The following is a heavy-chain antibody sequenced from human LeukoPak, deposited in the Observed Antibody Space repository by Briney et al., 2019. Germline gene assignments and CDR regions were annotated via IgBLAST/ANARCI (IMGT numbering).Heavy chain of an antibody. J-gene: IGHJ5*02. CDR3: ARADSDGDYHWFDP. Sequence: PSETLSLTCAVYGGSFSGYYWSWIRQPPGKGLEWIGEINHSGSTNYNPSLKSRVTISVDTSKNQFSLKLSSVTAADTAVYYCARADSDGDYHWFDPWGQGTLVTVSS. CDR2: INHSGST. CDR1: GGSFSGYY. V-gene: IGHV4-34*01. D-gene: IGHD4-17*01.